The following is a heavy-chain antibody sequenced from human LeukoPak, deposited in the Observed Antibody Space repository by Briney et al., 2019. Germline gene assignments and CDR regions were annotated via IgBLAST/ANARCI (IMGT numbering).Heavy chain of an antibody. D-gene: IGHD3-3*01. Sequence: PSETLSLTCTVSGGSISNYYWSWIRQPPGKGLEWIGYIYYSGSTNYNPSLKSRVTISIDTSKNQFSLKLSSVTAADTAVYYCARTTEYDFWSAYFDYWGQGTLVTVSS. J-gene: IGHJ4*02. CDR1: GGSISNYY. CDR3: ARTTEYDFWSAYFDY. CDR2: IYYSGST. V-gene: IGHV4-59*01.